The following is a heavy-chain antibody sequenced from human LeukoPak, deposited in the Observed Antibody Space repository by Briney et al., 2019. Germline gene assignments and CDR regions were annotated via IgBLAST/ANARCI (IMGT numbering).Heavy chain of an antibody. V-gene: IGHV4-39*01. D-gene: IGHD3-10*01. CDR2: IYYSGST. Sequence: PSETLSLTCTVSGGSISSSSYYWGWIRQPPGKGLEWIGSIYYSGSTYYNPSLKSRVTISVDTSKNQFSLKLSSVTAADTAVYYCARLYPPAPFDYWGQGTLVTVSS. CDR3: ARLYPPAPFDY. J-gene: IGHJ4*02. CDR1: GGSISSSSYY.